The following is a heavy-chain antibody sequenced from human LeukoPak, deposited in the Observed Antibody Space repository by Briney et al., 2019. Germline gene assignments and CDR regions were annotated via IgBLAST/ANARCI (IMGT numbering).Heavy chain of an antibody. CDR2: INPNTGVT. CDR3: ARDRTTVTTGYYGMDF. CDR1: GYTFTGYY. D-gene: IGHD4-17*01. J-gene: IGHJ6*02. V-gene: IGHV1-2*02. Sequence: ASVKVSCKASGYTFTGYYMHWVRQAPGQGLEWMGWINPNTGVTNYAQKFQGRVTLTRDTSIITAYMELTRLRSDDTAVYYCARDRTTVTTGYYGMDFWGQGTTVTVSS.